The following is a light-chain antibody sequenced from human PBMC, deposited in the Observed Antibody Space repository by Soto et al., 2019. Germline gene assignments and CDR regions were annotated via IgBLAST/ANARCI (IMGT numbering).Light chain of an antibody. Sequence: DVHRTQSPSTLSASVGDRVTITCRASHSISSYLTWYQQKPGKAPKLLIYKASNLESGVPSRFSGSGSGTEFTLTISSLQPDDFAAYYCQQYNSFPWTFGQGTKVDIK. CDR3: QQYNSFPWT. CDR2: KAS. J-gene: IGKJ1*01. CDR1: HSISSY. V-gene: IGKV1-5*03.